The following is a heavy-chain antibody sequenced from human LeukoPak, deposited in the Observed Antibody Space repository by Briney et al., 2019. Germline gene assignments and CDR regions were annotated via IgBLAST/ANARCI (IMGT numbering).Heavy chain of an antibody. D-gene: IGHD3-9*01. V-gene: IGHV1-69*13. CDR1: GGTFSSYA. J-gene: IGHJ4*02. CDR3: ATGYFDWLGYFDY. Sequence: SVKVSCKASGGTFSSYAISWVRQAPGQGLEWMGGIIPIFGTANYAQKFQGRVTITADESTSTAYMELSSLRSEDTAVYYCATGYFDWLGYFDYWGQGTLVTVSS. CDR2: IIPIFGTA.